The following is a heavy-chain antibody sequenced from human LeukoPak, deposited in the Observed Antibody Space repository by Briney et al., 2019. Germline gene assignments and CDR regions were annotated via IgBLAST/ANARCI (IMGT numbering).Heavy chain of an antibody. CDR3: ARGGQLGGFNFDY. D-gene: IGHD6-6*01. J-gene: IGHJ4*02. CDR2: IYYSGST. V-gene: IGHV4-59*01. Sequence: SETLSLTCTVSGGSINNYYWSWIRQSPGKGLEWIGYIYYSGSTNYNPSLRSRVTILVDTSKSQFSLKLRSVTAADTAVYYCARGGQLGGFNFDYWGQGILVTVSS. CDR1: GGSINNYY.